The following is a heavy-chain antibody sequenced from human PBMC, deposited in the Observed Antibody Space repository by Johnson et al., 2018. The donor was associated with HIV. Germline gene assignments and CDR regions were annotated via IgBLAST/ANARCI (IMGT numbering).Heavy chain of an antibody. CDR2: ISYDGSNK. Sequence: QMQLVESGGGLVQPGGSLRLSCAASAFTFSSYAMHWVRQAPGKGLEWVALISYDGSNKYYADSVKGRFTISRDNAKNTLYLQMNSLRVQDTAVYYCAKDFVAFWGRPADAFDIWGQGTMVTVSS. CDR1: AFTFSSYA. V-gene: IGHV3-30-3*01. D-gene: IGHD3-16*01. J-gene: IGHJ3*02. CDR3: AKDFVAFWGRPADAFDI.